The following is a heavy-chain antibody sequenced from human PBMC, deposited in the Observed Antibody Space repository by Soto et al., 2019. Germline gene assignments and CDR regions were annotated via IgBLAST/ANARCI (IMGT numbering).Heavy chain of an antibody. CDR2: ISYDGSNK. CDR1: RFTFSSYG. CDR3: AKDRDSSGWYRFHFDAFDL. Sequence: QVQLVESGGGVVQPGRSRRLSCAASRFTFSSYGMHWVRQAPGKGLEWVAVISYDGSNKYYADSVKGRFTISRDNYKNTLYLQMNSLRAEDTAVYYCAKDRDSSGWYRFHFDAFDLWGQGTMVTVSS. J-gene: IGHJ3*01. V-gene: IGHV3-30*18. D-gene: IGHD6-19*01.